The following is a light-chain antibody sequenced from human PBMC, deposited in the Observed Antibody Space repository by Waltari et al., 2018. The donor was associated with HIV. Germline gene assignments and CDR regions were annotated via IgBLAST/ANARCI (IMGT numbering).Light chain of an antibody. CDR1: STDVGGYNY. CDR3: SSYAGSYYVL. Sequence: QSALTQPPSASGSPGQSVTISCTGTSTDVGGYNYVSWYQQHPGKAPKLIIYEVTKRPSGGPDRCSGSKSGNTASLTVSGLQAEDEADYYCSSYAGSYYVLFGGGTKVTVL. J-gene: IGLJ2*01. V-gene: IGLV2-8*01. CDR2: EVT.